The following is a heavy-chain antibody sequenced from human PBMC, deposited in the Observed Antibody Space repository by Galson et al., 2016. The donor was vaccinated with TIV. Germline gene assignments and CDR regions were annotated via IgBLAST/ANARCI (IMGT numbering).Heavy chain of an antibody. V-gene: IGHV3-23*01. CDR2: ISAGGGRT. CDR3: VKVPSSGFTYYYAMDV. J-gene: IGHJ6*02. CDR1: GFTFSSFA. Sequence: SLRLSCAASGFTFSSFAVSWVRQAPGKGLEWASGISAGGGRTNYADSVKGRFTIPRDNPKNTLYLQMSSLRAEDTAVYYCVKVPSSGFTYYYAMDVWGQGTTVTVSS. D-gene: IGHD6-19*01.